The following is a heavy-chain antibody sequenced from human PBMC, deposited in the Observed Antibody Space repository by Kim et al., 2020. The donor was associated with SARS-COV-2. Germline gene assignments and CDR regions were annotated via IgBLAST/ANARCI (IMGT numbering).Heavy chain of an antibody. CDR3: AKDHGISDRKDWTPHAFDI. D-gene: IGHD1-20*01. V-gene: IGHV3-9*01. J-gene: IGHJ3*02. Sequence: GGSLRLSCAASGFTFDDYAMHWVRQAPGKGLEWVSGISWNSGSIGYADSVKGRFTISRDNAKNSLYLQMNSLRAEDTALYYCAKDHGISDRKDWTPHAFDIWGQGTMVTVSS. CDR1: GFTFDDYA. CDR2: ISWNSGSI.